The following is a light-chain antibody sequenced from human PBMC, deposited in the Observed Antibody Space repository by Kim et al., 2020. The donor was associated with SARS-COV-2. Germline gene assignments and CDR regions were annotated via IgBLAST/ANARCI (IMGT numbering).Light chain of an antibody. J-gene: IGKJ2*01. Sequence: DIQVTQSPSSLSAALGDRITITCRASQNIADYLNWYQHTPGRAPKLLIYSASTLQSGVPSRFSGSGSGTDFTLTISSLQPEDFATYYCQQSYNTYTFGQGTKLEI. CDR3: QQSYNTYT. CDR2: SAS. V-gene: IGKV1-39*01. CDR1: QNIADY.